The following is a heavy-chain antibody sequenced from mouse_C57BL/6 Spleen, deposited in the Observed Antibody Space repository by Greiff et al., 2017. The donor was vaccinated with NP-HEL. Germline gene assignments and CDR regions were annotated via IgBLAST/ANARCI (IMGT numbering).Heavy chain of an antibody. CDR1: GYTFTSYW. V-gene: IGHV1-69*01. CDR2: IDPSDSYT. Sequence: QVQLQQPGAELVMPGASVKLSCKASGYTFTSYWMHWVKQRPGQGLEWIGEIDPSDSYTNYNQKFKGKSTLTVDESSSTAYMQLSSLTSEDSAVYYCARGIYYSNYAMDYWGQGTSVTVSS. CDR3: ARGIYYSNYAMDY. J-gene: IGHJ4*01. D-gene: IGHD2-5*01.